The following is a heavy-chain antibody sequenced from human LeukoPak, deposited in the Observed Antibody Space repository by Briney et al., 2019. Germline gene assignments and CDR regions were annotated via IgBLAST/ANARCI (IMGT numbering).Heavy chain of an antibody. J-gene: IGHJ4*02. V-gene: IGHV1-8*01. CDR3: ARGRARRGSYQTRGPFDY. CDR1: GYTFTSYD. D-gene: IGHD1-26*01. Sequence: ASVKVSCKASGYTFTSYDINWVRQATGQGLEWMGWMNPNSGNTGYAQKFQGRVTMTRNTSISTAYMELSSLRSEDTAVYYCARGRARRGSYQTRGPFDYWGQGTLVNVSS. CDR2: MNPNSGNT.